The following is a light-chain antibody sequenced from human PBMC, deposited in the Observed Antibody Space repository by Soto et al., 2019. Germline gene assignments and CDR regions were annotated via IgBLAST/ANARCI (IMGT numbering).Light chain of an antibody. Sequence: EIVMTQSPATLSVSPGERATLSCRASQSVSSNLAWYQQKPGQAPRLLIYGASTRATGIPARFSGSGSGTEFTLIISRLEPEDFAEYHCQQYNNWPQTFGQGTKVDIK. CDR2: GAS. CDR3: QQYNNWPQT. CDR1: QSVSSN. J-gene: IGKJ1*01. V-gene: IGKV3-15*01.